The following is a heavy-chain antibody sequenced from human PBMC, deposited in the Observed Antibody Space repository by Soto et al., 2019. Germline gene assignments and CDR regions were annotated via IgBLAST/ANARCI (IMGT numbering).Heavy chain of an antibody. CDR3: ASGIGVFDP. V-gene: IGHV4-30-4*08. J-gene: IGHJ5*02. CDR1: GGSISSSSYY. Sequence: SETLSLTCTVSGGSISSSSYYWGWIRQPPGEGLQWIGYIYYSGTTYYTPPLKSRVTLSMDTSKNQFPLRLSSVTPPNPAFYYCASGIGVFDPWGQETLVTVSS. CDR2: IYYSGTT. D-gene: IGHD3-10*01.